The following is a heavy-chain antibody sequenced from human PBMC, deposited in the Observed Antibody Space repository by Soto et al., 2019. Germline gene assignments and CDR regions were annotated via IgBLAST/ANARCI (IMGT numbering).Heavy chain of an antibody. CDR2: IYYSGST. D-gene: IGHD5-18*01. V-gene: IGHV4-59*01. Sequence: QVQLQESGPGLVKPSETLSLTCTVSGGSISSYYWSWIRQPPGKGLEWIGHIYYSGSTNYNPSLKSRVTIPVDTSKNPFSLKLNSVTAADTAVYYCARDHGRYCYIDWGQGTLVIVSS. CDR1: GGSISSYY. J-gene: IGHJ4*02. CDR3: ARDHGRYCYID.